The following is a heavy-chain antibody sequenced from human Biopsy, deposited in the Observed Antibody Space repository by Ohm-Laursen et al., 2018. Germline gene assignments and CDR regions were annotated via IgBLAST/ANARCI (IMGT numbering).Heavy chain of an antibody. CDR3: ASVVLGPTNDAFDL. V-gene: IGHV4-4*07. D-gene: IGHD3-22*01. J-gene: IGHJ3*01. Sequence: SVTLSLACNVSGGDINNYYWSWIRPRAGQGLVWIGRIYPDGSTNYNPSLKSRVTMSVDTSKKQLSQRLRSVTAADTAMYYCASVVLGPTNDAFDLWGQGTMVVVSS. CDR2: IYPDGST. CDR1: GGDINNYY.